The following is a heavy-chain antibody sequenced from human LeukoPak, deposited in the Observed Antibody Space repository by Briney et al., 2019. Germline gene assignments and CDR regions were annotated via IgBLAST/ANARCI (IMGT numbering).Heavy chain of an antibody. CDR1: GYTFSTYW. J-gene: IGHJ1*01. CDR2: IKSDGST. CDR3: ARAPSEIGGYYPEYFRH. D-gene: IGHD3-22*01. Sequence: GGSLRLSCAASGYTFSTYWMHWARQAPGKGLVWVSRIKSDGSTNYADSAKGRFTISRDNAKNTVSLQMNSLRAEDTGVYYCARAPSEIGGYYPEYFRHWGQGTLVTVSS. V-gene: IGHV3-74*01.